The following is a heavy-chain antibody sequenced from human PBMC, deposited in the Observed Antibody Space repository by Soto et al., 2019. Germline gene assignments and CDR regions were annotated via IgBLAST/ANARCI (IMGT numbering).Heavy chain of an antibody. D-gene: IGHD3-22*01. CDR1: GISFSNYA. Sequence: EVQLLESGGGLVQPGGSLRLSCAASGISFSNYAMNWVRQAPGKGLEWVSGISGSSVATYYADFVKGRFTISRDNSKNTLYLQMNRLRAKDTAVYYCASAPPYFYDSRVYLDMAFDIWGQETMVTVSS. V-gene: IGHV3-23*01. CDR3: ASAPPYFYDSRVYLDMAFDI. CDR2: ISGSSVAT. J-gene: IGHJ3*02.